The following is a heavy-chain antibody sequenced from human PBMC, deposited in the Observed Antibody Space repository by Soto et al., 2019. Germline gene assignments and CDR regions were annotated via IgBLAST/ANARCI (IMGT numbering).Heavy chain of an antibody. V-gene: IGHV3-21*01. D-gene: IGHD4-17*01. CDR2: ISSSSSYI. J-gene: IGHJ4*02. CDR3: ARDVYGDRMGDFDY. Sequence: RRLSCAASGFTFSSYGMHWVRQAPGKGLEWVSSISSSSSYIYYADSVKGRFTISRDNAKNSLYLQMNSLRAEDTAVYYCARDVYGDRMGDFDYWGQGTLVTVSS. CDR1: GFTFSSYG.